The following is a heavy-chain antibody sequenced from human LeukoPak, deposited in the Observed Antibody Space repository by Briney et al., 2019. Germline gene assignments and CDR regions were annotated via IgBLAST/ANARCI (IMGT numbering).Heavy chain of an antibody. D-gene: IGHD3-22*01. Sequence: SETLSLTCTVSGDSINNYYWSWIRQPPGKGLEWIGYIFYSGGTKYNPSLKSRVAISIAMSKNQFSLKLRSVTAADTAVYYCARDNYYDSSGYTDYWGQGTLVTVSS. J-gene: IGHJ4*02. CDR2: IFYSGGT. CDR3: ARDNYYDSSGYTDY. CDR1: GDSINNYY. V-gene: IGHV4-59*12.